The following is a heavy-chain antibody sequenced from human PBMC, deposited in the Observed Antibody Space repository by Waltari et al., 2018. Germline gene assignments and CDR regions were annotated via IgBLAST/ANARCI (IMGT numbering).Heavy chain of an antibody. CDR1: EFSFSSYD. J-gene: IGHJ6*02. D-gene: IGHD3-3*01. Sequence: VLLVESGGGLVQPGGSLRLSCAASEFSFSSYDMNWVRRAPGKGLEWVSSIRRSDGSIYYADSVQGRFTISRDNAKNSLYLQMNSLRAEDTAVYYCARDRVTLGVGRDYYYGMDVWGQGTTVTVSS. V-gene: IGHV3-48*03. CDR3: ARDRVTLGVGRDYYYGMDV. CDR2: IRRSDGSI.